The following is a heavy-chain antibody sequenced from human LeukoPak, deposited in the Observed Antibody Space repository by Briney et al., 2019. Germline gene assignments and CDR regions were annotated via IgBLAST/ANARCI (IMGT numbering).Heavy chain of an antibody. CDR2: IDPSDSYN. Sequence: GESLKISCKGSGYNFTNYWISWVRQMPGKGLEWMGTIDPSDSYNNYSPSFQGHVTISADKSISTAYLQWSSLKAPDTATYYCARAYSRSRFDYWGQGTLVTVSS. CDR1: GYNFTNYW. CDR3: ARAYSRSRFDY. J-gene: IGHJ4*02. V-gene: IGHV5-10-1*01. D-gene: IGHD6-6*01.